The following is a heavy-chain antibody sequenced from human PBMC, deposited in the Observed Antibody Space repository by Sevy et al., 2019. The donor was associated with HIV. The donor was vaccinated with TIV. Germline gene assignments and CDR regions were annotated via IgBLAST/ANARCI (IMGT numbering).Heavy chain of an antibody. CDR3: AGSYFDSSGYSPLFYYGMDV. Sequence: ASVKVSCKASGGTFSNYAISWVRQAPGQGLEWMGGFIPMFDTANYAQKFQGKVTLTADGSMTTAYMELSSLSFDDTAVYYCAGSYFDSSGYSPLFYYGMDVWGQGTTVTVSS. J-gene: IGHJ6*02. CDR1: GGTFSNYA. D-gene: IGHD3-22*01. V-gene: IGHV1-69*13. CDR2: FIPMFDTA.